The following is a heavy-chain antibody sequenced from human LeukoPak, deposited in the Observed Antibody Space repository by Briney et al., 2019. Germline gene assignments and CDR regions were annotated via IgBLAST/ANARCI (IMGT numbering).Heavy chain of an antibody. CDR2: ISSSGSTI. V-gene: IGHV3-11*04. CDR3: AKSNTESQTTVGN. J-gene: IGHJ4*02. D-gene: IGHD1-14*01. CDR1: GFTFSDYY. Sequence: GGSLRLSCAASGFTFSDYYMSWIRQAPGKGLEWVSYISSSGSTIYYADSVKGRFTISRDNAKNSLYLQMNSLRAEDTAVYYCAKSNTESQTTVGNWGQGTLVSVSS.